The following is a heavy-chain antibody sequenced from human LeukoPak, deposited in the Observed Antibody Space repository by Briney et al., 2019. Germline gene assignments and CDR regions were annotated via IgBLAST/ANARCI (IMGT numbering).Heavy chain of an antibody. CDR2: IYHSGST. V-gene: IGHV4-30-2*01. CDR1: GGSISSYS. J-gene: IGHJ5*02. CDR3: ARAHDFWSGPNWFDP. Sequence: PSETLSLTCTVSGGSISSYSWSWIRQPPGKGLEWIGYIYHSGSTYYNPSLKSRVTISVDRSKNQFSLKLSSVTAADTAVYYCARAHDFWSGPNWFDPWGQGTLVTVSS. D-gene: IGHD3-3*01.